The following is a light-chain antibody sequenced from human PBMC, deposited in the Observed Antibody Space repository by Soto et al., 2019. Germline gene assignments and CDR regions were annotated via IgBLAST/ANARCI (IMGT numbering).Light chain of an antibody. J-gene: IGKJ3*01. CDR3: QQYDNLPVFT. CDR1: QDISNY. V-gene: IGKV1-33*01. CDR2: DAS. Sequence: DIQMTQSPSSLSASVGDRVTITCQASQDISNYLNWYQQKPGKAPKLLMYDASNLETGVPSRFSGSGSGTDFTFTISSLQPEDFATYYCQQYDNLPVFTFGPGTKVDIK.